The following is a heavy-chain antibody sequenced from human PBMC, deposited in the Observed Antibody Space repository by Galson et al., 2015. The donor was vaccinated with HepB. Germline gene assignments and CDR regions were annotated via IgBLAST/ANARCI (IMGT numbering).Heavy chain of an antibody. Sequence: SVKVSCKAFGGTFSSYTFNWVRQAPGQGPEWMGRIIPMSGTVHYAPKFQGRLTITADKSTSTVYMELRSPTSGDTAVYYCARDVPDPVLVAPAAVWGQGTLVTVSS. V-gene: IGHV1-69*08. CDR2: IIPMSGTV. CDR1: GGTFSSYT. CDR3: ARDVPDPVLVAPAAV. J-gene: IGHJ4*02. D-gene: IGHD2-2*01.